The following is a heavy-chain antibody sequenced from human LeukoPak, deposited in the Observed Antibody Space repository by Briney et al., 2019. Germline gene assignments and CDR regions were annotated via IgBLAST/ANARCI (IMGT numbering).Heavy chain of an antibody. D-gene: IGHD5-18*01. Sequence: GSSVKVSCKASGGTFSSYAISWVRQAPGQGLEWMGGIIPIFGTANYAQKFQGRVTISADDSTSRAYMELSSLRSEDTAVYYCAREGYSYGYSFDYWGQGTLVTVLS. CDR3: AREGYSYGYSFDY. J-gene: IGHJ4*02. V-gene: IGHV1-69*01. CDR2: IIPIFGTA. CDR1: GGTFSSYA.